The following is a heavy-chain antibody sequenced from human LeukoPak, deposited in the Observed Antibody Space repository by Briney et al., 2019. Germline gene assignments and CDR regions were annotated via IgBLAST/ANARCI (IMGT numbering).Heavy chain of an antibody. CDR2: IRNKANTYTT. V-gene: IGHV3-72*01. J-gene: IGHJ2*01. D-gene: IGHD6-13*01. CDR3: ARAGVGTRYFDL. CDR1: GFTFSDYY. Sequence: GGSLRLSCAASGFTFSDYYMDWVRQASGKGLDWVARIRNKANTYTTEYAASVKGRFTISRDESKYSLYLQMNSLKTEDTAVYFCARAGVGTRYFDLWGRGTLVTVSS.